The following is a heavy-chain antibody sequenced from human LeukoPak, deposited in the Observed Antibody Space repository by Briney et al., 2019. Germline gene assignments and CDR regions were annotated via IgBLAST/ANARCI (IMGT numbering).Heavy chain of an antibody. D-gene: IGHD3-22*01. J-gene: IGHJ4*02. Sequence: PGRSLRLSCTASGFTFGDYAMSWFRQAPGKGLEWVGFIRSKAYGGTTEYAASVKGRFTISRDDSKSIAYLQMNSLKTEDTAVYCCTAYSSVNAYYWGQGILVTVSS. CDR2: IRSKAYGGTT. CDR1: GFTFGDYA. V-gene: IGHV3-49*03. CDR3: TAYSSVNAYY.